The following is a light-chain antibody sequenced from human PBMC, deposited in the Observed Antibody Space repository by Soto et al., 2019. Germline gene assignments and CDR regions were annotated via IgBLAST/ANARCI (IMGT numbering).Light chain of an antibody. CDR2: AAS. CDR1: QGISSY. Sequence: IQLTQSPSSLSASVGDRVTITCRASQGISSYLAWYQQKPGKAPKLLIYAASTLQSGVPSRFSGSGSGTDFTLTISSLQPEDFATYYCQQLNSYPPRLTFGGGTKADIK. V-gene: IGKV1-9*01. J-gene: IGKJ4*01. CDR3: QQLNSYPPRLT.